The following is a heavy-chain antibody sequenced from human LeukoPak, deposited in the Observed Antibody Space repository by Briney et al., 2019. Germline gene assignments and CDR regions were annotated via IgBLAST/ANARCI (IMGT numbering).Heavy chain of an antibody. CDR2: ISYDATNK. V-gene: IGHV3-30*19. CDR3: AKDHLGCSSTSCYASRGGEYFQH. J-gene: IGHJ1*01. Sequence: GGSLRHSCAASGFTFSSYGMHWVRQAPGKGLEWVAVISYDATNKYYADSVKGRFTISRDNSKNTLYLQMNSLRAEDTAVYYCAKDHLGCSSTSCYASRGGEYFQHWGQGTLVTVSS. D-gene: IGHD2-2*01. CDR1: GFTFSSYG.